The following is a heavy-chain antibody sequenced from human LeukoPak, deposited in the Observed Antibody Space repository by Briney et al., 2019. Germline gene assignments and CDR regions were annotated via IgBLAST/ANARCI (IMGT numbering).Heavy chain of an antibody. D-gene: IGHD3-10*01. Sequence: GRSLRLSCAASGFTFSSYGMHWVRQAPGTGLEGVAVIWYDGSNKYYADSLKGRFTISRDNSKNTLYLQMNSLRAEDTAVYYCAKAESYYYYMDVWGKGTTVTVSS. CDR2: IWYDGSNK. J-gene: IGHJ6*03. V-gene: IGHV3-33*06. CDR3: AKAESYYYYMDV. CDR1: GFTFSSYG.